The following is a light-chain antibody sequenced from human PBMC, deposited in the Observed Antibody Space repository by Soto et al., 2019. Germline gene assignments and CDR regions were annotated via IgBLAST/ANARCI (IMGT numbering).Light chain of an antibody. CDR2: DAS. V-gene: IGKV3-11*01. CDR3: QHRHN. J-gene: IGKJ3*01. Sequence: DIVLTQSPATLSLSPGERATLSCRASQSVSRDFAWYQQKPGQAPRLLIYDASNRATGIPARFSGSGSGTDFTLTINSLQPEEFAVYYCQHRHNFGPGTKVDFK. CDR1: QSVSRD.